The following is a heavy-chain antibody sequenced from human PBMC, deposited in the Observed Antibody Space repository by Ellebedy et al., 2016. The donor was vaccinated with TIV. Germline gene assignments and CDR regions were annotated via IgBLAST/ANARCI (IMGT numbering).Heavy chain of an antibody. D-gene: IGHD6-19*01. CDR2: ITESGGNT. V-gene: IGHV3-23*01. Sequence: GESLKISCTASGFTFRNYAMSWVRQAPGKGLEWVSSITESGGNTYYADSVKGRFTISRDNSKDTLFLQMNSLRAEDTAVYYCARDRLAVAGTFFDYWGQGTLVTVSS. J-gene: IGHJ4*02. CDR1: GFTFRNYA. CDR3: ARDRLAVAGTFFDY.